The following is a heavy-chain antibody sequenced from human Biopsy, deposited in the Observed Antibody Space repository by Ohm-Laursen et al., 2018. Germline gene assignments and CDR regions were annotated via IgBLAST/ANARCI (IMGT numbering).Heavy chain of an antibody. Sequence: SETLSLTCTVSGGSISSYYWSWIRQPPGKGLEWIGYIYYSGSTNYNPSLKSRVTISVDTSKHQFSLKLSSVTAADTAVYYCARMDCSGGSCHYYSYGMDVWGQGTTVTVSS. CDR1: GGSISSYY. CDR3: ARMDCSGGSCHYYSYGMDV. J-gene: IGHJ6*02. CDR2: IYYSGST. V-gene: IGHV4-59*08. D-gene: IGHD2-15*01.